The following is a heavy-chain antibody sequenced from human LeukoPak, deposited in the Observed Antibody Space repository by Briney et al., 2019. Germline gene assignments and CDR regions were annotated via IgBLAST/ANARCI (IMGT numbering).Heavy chain of an antibody. Sequence: ASVKVSCKAFGYTFTSYGISWVRQAPGQGLEWMGWISAYNGNTNYAQKLQGRVTMTTDTSTSTAYMELRSLRSGDTAVYYCARVGGRSYYYYMDVWGKGTTVTISS. V-gene: IGHV1-18*01. CDR2: ISAYNGNT. CDR1: GYTFTSYG. J-gene: IGHJ6*03. CDR3: ARVGGRSYYYYMDV. D-gene: IGHD3-16*01.